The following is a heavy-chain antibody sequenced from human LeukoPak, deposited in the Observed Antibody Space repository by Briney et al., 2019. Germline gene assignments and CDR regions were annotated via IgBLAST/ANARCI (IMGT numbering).Heavy chain of an antibody. CDR1: GVFISSGDYY. D-gene: IGHD3-10*01. CDR3: VRAPSGGNYGSGSTDH. CDR2: IYYSGST. V-gene: IGHV4-30-4*08. Sequence: PSQTLSLTCTVSGVFISSGDYYWGWIRQPPGKGLDWIGNIYYSGSTNYHPSLKSRATMSVDTSKNQFSLNLKSMTAADTAVYYCVRAPSGGNYGSGSTDHWGQGTLVTVSS. J-gene: IGHJ5*02.